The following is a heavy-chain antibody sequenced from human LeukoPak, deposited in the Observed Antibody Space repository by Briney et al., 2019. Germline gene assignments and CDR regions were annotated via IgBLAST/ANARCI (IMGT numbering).Heavy chain of an antibody. J-gene: IGHJ5*02. CDR1: GYTFTSSD. V-gene: IGHV1-8*01. Sequence: ASVKVSCKASGYTFTSSDINWLRQATGQGLEWMGWMNPHSGSVGYAQKFQGRVIMTWDTSISTAYMELSSLTSDDTAVYYCVRVPQRVPHNWFDPWGQGTLVTVSS. D-gene: IGHD1-1*01. CDR2: MNPHSGSV. CDR3: VRVPQRVPHNWFDP.